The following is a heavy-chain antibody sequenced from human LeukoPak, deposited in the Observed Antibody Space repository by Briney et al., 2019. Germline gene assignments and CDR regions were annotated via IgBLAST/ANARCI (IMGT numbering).Heavy chain of an antibody. D-gene: IGHD6-19*01. CDR2: ISAYNYNT. CDR3: ARDRGSLAVSDSRTSDY. Sequence: GASVKVSCKASGCMFTNYGISWVRQAPGQGLEWMGWISAYNYNTNYAQKFQGRVTMTTDTSTSTAYMELGSLRFDDTAVYYCARDRGSLAVSDSRTSDYWGQGTLVTVSS. V-gene: IGHV1-18*01. J-gene: IGHJ4*02. CDR1: GCMFTNYG.